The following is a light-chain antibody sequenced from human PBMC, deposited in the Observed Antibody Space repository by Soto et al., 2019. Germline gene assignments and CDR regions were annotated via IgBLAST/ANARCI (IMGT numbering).Light chain of an antibody. CDR3: QQLNSYPSS. CDR1: QGISSY. V-gene: IGKV1-9*01. J-gene: IGKJ3*01. Sequence: IQLTQSPSSLSASVGDRVTITCRASQGISSYLAWYQQKPGKAPKLLIYAASTLQSGVPSRFSGSGSGTDFTLTISSLHPEDFATYYCQQLNSYPSSFGPGTKVDIK. CDR2: AAS.